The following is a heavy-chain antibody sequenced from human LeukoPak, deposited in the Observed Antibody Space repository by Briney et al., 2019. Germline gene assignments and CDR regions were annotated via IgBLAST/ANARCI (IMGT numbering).Heavy chain of an antibody. D-gene: IGHD6-13*01. CDR1: GFTFSSYA. Sequence: PGGSLRLSCAASGFTFSSYAMSWVRQAPGKGLEWVSVISGSGGSTYYADSVKGRFTISRDNSKNTLYLQMNSLRAEDTAVYYCAKDGSSSWYYYFDYWGQETLVTVSS. V-gene: IGHV3-23*01. J-gene: IGHJ4*02. CDR3: AKDGSSSWYYYFDY. CDR2: ISGSGGST.